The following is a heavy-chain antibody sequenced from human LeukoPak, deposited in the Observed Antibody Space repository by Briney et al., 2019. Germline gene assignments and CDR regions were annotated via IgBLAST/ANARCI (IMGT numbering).Heavy chain of an antibody. D-gene: IGHD1-26*01. CDR2: IKSKTEGGTT. Sequence: GGSLRLSCTASGFTFSSYGMHWVRQAPGKGLEWVGRIKSKTEGGTTDYAAPVKGRFTISRDDSKNTLYLQMNSLKTEDTAVYYCTTDAGELPLFDYWGQGILVTVSS. CDR1: GFTFSSYG. V-gene: IGHV3-15*01. J-gene: IGHJ4*02. CDR3: TTDAGELPLFDY.